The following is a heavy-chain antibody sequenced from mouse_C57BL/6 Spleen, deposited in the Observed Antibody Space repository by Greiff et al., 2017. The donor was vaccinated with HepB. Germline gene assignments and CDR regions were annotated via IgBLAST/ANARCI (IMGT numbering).Heavy chain of an antibody. CDR1: GYTFTSYW. CDR3: ARSGEGNFDY. V-gene: IGHV1-55*01. CDR2: IYPGSGST. D-gene: IGHD3-1*01. Sequence: QVQLQQSGAELVKPGASVKMSCKASGYTFTSYWITWVKQRPGQGLEWIGDIYPGSGSTNYNEKFKSKATMTVDTSSSTAYMQLSSLTSEDSAVYYCARSGEGNFDYWGQGTTLTVSS. J-gene: IGHJ2*01.